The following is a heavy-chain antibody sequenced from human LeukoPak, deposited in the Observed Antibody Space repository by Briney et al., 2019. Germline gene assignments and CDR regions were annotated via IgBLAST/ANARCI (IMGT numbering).Heavy chain of an antibody. J-gene: IGHJ4*02. CDR1: GFTFSNYA. Sequence: GRSLRLSCAASGFTFSNYAMHRVRQAPGKGLEWVAVISSDGNKIYYADSVKGRFTISRDNSKNTLYLEMNSLRPEDTALYYCARGAHRRDDYGGFFDYWGQGTLVTVSS. CDR3: ARGAHRRDDYGGFFDY. V-gene: IGHV3-30*04. D-gene: IGHD4-23*01. CDR2: ISSDGNKI.